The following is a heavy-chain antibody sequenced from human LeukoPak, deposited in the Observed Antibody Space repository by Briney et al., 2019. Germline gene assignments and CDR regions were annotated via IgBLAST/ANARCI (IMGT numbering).Heavy chain of an antibody. CDR3: ARDEATELELGWFDP. J-gene: IGHJ5*02. CDR2: IYTSGST. CDR1: GGSISSGSYY. V-gene: IGHV4-61*02. D-gene: IGHD1-7*01. Sequence: SQTLSLTCTVSGGSISSGSYYWSWIRQPAGKGLEWIGRIYTSGSTNYNPSLKSRVTISVDTSKNQFSLKLSSVTAADTAVYYCARDEATELELGWFDPWGQGTLVTVSS.